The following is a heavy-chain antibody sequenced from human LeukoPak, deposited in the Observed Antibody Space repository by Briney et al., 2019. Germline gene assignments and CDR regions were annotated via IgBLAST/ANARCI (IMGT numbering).Heavy chain of an antibody. CDR2: IYHTGST. CDR1: GYSISNGYY. Sequence: PSETLSLTCTVSGYSISNGYYWGWIRQPPGKGLEWIGSIYHTGSTYYTPSLKSRVTISVDTSKNQFSLRLTSVTAADTAVYYCATLEAYYHDSSGSYYEGDWFDPWGQGTLVTASS. V-gene: IGHV4-38-2*02. CDR3: ATLEAYYHDSSGSYYEGDWFDP. J-gene: IGHJ5*02. D-gene: IGHD3-22*01.